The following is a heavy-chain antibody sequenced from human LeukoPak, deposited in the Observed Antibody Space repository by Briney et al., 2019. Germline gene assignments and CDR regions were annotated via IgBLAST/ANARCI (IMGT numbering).Heavy chain of an antibody. CDR2: INPNSGGT. V-gene: IGHV1-2*02. Sequence: ASVKVSCKASGYTFTGYYMHWVRQAPGQGLEWMGWINPNSGGTNYAQKFQGRVTMTRDTSISTAYMELSRLRSDDTAVYYCAKIAAAGTSYYYYGMDVWGQGTTVTVSS. J-gene: IGHJ6*02. CDR3: AKIAAAGTSYYYYGMDV. D-gene: IGHD6-13*01. CDR1: GYTFTGYY.